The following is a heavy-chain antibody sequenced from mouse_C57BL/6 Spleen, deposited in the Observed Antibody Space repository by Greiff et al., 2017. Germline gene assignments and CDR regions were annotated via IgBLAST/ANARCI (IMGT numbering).Heavy chain of an antibody. CDR3: ATLWGYGNNYFDY. Sequence: EVKLQEPGPELVKPGASVKISCKASGYSFTDYNMNWVKQSNGKSLEWIGVINPNYGTTSYNQKFKGKATLTVDQSSSTAYMQLNSLTSEDSAVYYCATLWGYGNNYFDYWGQGTTLTVSS. V-gene: IGHV1-39*01. CDR1: GYSFTDYN. D-gene: IGHD2-1*01. CDR2: INPNYGTT. J-gene: IGHJ2*01.